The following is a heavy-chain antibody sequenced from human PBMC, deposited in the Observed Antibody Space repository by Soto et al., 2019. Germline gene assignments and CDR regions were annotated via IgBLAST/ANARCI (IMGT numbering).Heavy chain of an antibody. CDR3: ASPNDGFDI. V-gene: IGHV4-34*01. CDR2: INHSGRT. J-gene: IGHJ3*02. Sequence: QVQLQQWGAGLLKPSETLSLTCAVYGGSFSGNYWSWICQPPGKGLEWIGEINHSGRTNYNPSLKSRVIISVDTSRNQFSLKLRSVTAADTAVYYCASPNDGFDIWGQGTMVTVSS. CDR1: GGSFSGNY.